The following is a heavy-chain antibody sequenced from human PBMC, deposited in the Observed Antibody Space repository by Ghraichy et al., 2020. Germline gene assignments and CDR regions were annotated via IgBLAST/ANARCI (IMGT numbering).Heavy chain of an antibody. CDR2: ISYDGSNK. D-gene: IGHD5-18*01. CDR1: GFTFSSYG. J-gene: IGHJ4*02. CDR3: AKVADAEGYSYGFDVYYFDS. V-gene: IGHV3-30*18. Sequence: GGSLRLSCAASGFTFSSYGMHWVRQAPGKGLEWVAVISYDGSNKYYADSVKGRFTISRDNSKNTLYLQMNSLRAEDTAVYYCAKVADAEGYSYGFDVYYFDSWGQGTLVTVSS.